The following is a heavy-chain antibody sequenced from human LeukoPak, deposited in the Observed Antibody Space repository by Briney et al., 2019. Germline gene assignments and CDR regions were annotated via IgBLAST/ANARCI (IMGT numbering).Heavy chain of an antibody. V-gene: IGHV1-46*01. Sequence: ASVKVSCKASGYTFTRYYMHWVRQAPGQGLGWMGIIDPSVGSTTYAQRFQGRVTMTRDMSTSTVHMELNRLSSEDTAVYYCASFKSSGEYFDYWGQGTLVTVSS. CDR3: ASFKSSGEYFDY. D-gene: IGHD1-1*01. J-gene: IGHJ4*02. CDR1: GYTFTRYY. CDR2: IDPSVGST.